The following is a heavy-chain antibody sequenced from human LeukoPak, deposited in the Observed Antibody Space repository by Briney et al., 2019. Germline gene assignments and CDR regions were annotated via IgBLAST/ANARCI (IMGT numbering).Heavy chain of an antibody. CDR1: GYTFTGYY. V-gene: IGHV1-2*04. Sequence: ASVKVSCKASGYTFTGYYMHWVRQAPGQGLEWMGWINPNSGGTNYAQKFQGWVTMTRDTSISTAYMELSRLRSDDTAVYYCARRTPRSGGNFYAFDIWGQGTMVTVSS. D-gene: IGHD3-3*01. J-gene: IGHJ3*02. CDR2: INPNSGGT. CDR3: ARRTPRSGGNFYAFDI.